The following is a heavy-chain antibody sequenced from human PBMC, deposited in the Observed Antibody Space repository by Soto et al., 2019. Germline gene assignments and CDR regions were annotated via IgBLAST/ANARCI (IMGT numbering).Heavy chain of an antibody. CDR3: ARDQIVVVDYFDY. D-gene: IGHD3-22*01. CDR1: GFTFSSYW. J-gene: IGHJ4*02. Sequence: EVQLVESGGGLVQPGGSLRLSCAASGFTFSSYWMSWVRQAPGKGLEWVANIKQDGSEKYYVDSVKGRFTISRDNAKNSLYLQRNSLRVEDTAVYYCARDQIVVVDYFDYWGQGTLVTVSS. CDR2: IKQDGSEK. V-gene: IGHV3-7*01.